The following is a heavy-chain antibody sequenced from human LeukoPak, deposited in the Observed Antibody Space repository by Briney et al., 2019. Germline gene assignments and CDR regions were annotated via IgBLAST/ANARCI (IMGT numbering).Heavy chain of an antibody. Sequence: GGSLRLSCAASGFTFSSYGMHWVRQAPGKGLEWVAVISYDGSNKYYADSVKGRFTFSRDNSKNTLYLQMNSLRAEDTAVYYCAKSSRATVSHFDYWGQGTLVTVSS. CDR2: ISYDGSNK. CDR1: GFTFSSYG. D-gene: IGHD4-17*01. J-gene: IGHJ4*02. CDR3: AKSSRATVSHFDY. V-gene: IGHV3-30*18.